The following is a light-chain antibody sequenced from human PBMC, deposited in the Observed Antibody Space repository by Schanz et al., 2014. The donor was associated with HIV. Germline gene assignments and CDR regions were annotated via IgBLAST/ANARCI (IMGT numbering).Light chain of an antibody. CDR1: QSVSSSY. CDR3: QHYDISRGT. Sequence: EIVMTQSPATLSVSPGERATLSCWASQSVSSSYLAWYQQKPGQAPRLVIYGASSRATGIPDRFSGSGSGTDFTLTISRLEPEDFATYYCQHYDISRGTFGGGTRVEIK. CDR2: GAS. V-gene: IGKV3-20*01. J-gene: IGKJ4*01.